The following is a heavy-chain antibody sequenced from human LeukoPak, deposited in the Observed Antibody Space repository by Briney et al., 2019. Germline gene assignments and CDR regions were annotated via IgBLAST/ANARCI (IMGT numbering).Heavy chain of an antibody. CDR3: ARGRNYYGSGSYYPSYHFNY. CDR2: INHSGST. CDR1: GGSFSGYY. Sequence: SETLSLTCAVYGGSFSGYYWSWIRQPPGKGLEWIGEINHSGSTNYNPSLKSRVTISVDTSKNQFSLKLSSVTAADTAVYYCARGRNYYGSGSYYPSYHFNYWGQGTLVTVSS. D-gene: IGHD3-10*01. J-gene: IGHJ4*02. V-gene: IGHV4-34*01.